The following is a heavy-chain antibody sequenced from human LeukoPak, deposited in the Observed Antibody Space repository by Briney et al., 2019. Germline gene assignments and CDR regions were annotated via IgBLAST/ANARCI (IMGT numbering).Heavy chain of an antibody. CDR2: ISSSGSTI. CDR3: ARDVDWNYVDAFDI. J-gene: IGHJ3*02. CDR1: GFTFRDYY. V-gene: IGHV3-11*01. Sequence: AGRSLRLSCAASGFTFRDYYMSWIRQAPGKGLEWVSYISSSGSTIYYADSVKGRFTISRDNAKNSLYLQMNSLRAEDTAVYYCARDVDWNYVDAFDIWGQGTMVTVSS. D-gene: IGHD1-7*01.